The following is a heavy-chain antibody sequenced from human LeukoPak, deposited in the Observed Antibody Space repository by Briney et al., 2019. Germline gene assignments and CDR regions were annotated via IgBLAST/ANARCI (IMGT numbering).Heavy chain of an antibody. V-gene: IGHV5-51*01. D-gene: IGHD3-22*01. CDR2: IYPGDSDT. CDR3: ARSSLDDSSGYYEGY. Sequence: GESLKISCKGSGYSFTSYWIGRVRQMPGKGLEWMGIIYPGDSDTRYSPSFQGQVTISADKSISTAYLQWSSLKASDTAMYYCARSSLDDSSGYYEGYWGQGTPVTVSS. J-gene: IGHJ4*02. CDR1: GYSFTSYW.